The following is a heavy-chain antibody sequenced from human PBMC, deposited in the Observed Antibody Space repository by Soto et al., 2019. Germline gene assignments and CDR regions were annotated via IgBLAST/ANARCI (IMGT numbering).Heavy chain of an antibody. V-gene: IGHV4-59*08. J-gene: IGHJ3*02. CDR3: ARRKNDYGDYEQVAFDI. CDR1: GGSISSYY. Sequence: SETLSLTCTVSGGSISSYYWSWIRQPPGKGLEWIGYIYYSGSTNYNPSLKSRVTISVDTSKNQFSLKLSSVTAADTAVYYCARRKNDYGDYEQVAFDIWGQGTMVTVSS. D-gene: IGHD4-17*01. CDR2: IYYSGST.